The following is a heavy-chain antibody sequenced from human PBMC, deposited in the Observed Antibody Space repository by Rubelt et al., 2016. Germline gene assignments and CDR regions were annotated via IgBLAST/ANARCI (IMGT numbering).Heavy chain of an antibody. V-gene: IGHV3-53*01. J-gene: IGHJ3*02. CDR3: ARVGIAWDIVVVPAAMEYAFDI. Sequence: YYADSVKGRFTISRDNSKNTLYLQMNSLRAEDTAVYYCARVGIAWDIVVVPAAMEYAFDIWGQGTMVTVSS. D-gene: IGHD2-2*01.